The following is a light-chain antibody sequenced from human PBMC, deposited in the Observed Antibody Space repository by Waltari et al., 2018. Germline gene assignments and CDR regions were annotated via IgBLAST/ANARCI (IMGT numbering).Light chain of an antibody. V-gene: IGKV3-15*01. CDR2: ETS. CDR3: QQYNKWPLA. J-gene: IGKJ2*01. Sequence: TVKTQSPATLSVSPGERATLSCRASQSVSNNLAWYQQKPGQAPRLLIYETSTRATGFPARFSGSGSGTEFTLTISSLQSEDFAVYYCQQYNKWPLAFGQGTKLEIK. CDR1: QSVSNN.